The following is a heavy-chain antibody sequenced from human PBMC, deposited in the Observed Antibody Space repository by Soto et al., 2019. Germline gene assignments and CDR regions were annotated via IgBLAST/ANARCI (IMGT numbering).Heavy chain of an antibody. CDR2: IYYSGST. V-gene: IGHV4-39*01. CDR1: GGSISSSSYY. Sequence: QLQLQESGPGLVKPSETLSLTCTVSGGSISSSSYYWGWIRQPPGKGLEWIGSIYYSGSTYYNPSLKSRVTEAVDTSKNKFSRKLSSVTAADTAVYYCALPRGDILTGYHGWVQGTLVTVSS. CDR3: ALPRGDILTGYHG. D-gene: IGHD3-9*01. J-gene: IGHJ4*02.